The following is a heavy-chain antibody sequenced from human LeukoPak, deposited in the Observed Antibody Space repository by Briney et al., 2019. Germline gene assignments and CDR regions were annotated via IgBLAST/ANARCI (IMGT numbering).Heavy chain of an antibody. D-gene: IGHD6-13*01. J-gene: IGHJ6*03. CDR2: NIAYNGNT. Sequence: ASVKVSCKASVYTFTSYGISWVRQAPGQGLEWMGWNIAYNGNTNYAQKLQGRVTMTTDTSTSTAYMELRSLRSDDTAVYYCARGVDSSCWENSGIYYYYYMDVWGKGTTVTVSS. CDR3: ARGVDSSCWENSGIYYYYYMDV. V-gene: IGHV1-18*01. CDR1: VYTFTSYG.